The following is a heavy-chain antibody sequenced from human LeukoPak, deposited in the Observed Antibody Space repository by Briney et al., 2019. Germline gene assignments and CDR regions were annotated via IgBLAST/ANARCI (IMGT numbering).Heavy chain of an antibody. J-gene: IGHJ6*03. Sequence: PSETLSLTCTVSGGSISSSSYYWGWIRQPPGKGLEWIGSIYYSGSTYYNPSLKSRVTISVDTSKNQFSLKLSSVTAADTAVYYCARAWGYSPSYMDVWGKGTTVTISS. CDR1: GGSISSSSYY. V-gene: IGHV4-39*07. CDR2: IYYSGST. D-gene: IGHD5-18*01. CDR3: ARAWGYSPSYMDV.